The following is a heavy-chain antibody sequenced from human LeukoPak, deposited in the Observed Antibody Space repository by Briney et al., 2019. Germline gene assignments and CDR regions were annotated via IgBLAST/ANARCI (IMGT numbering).Heavy chain of an antibody. Sequence: GGSLRLSCAASGFTFSTNSMNWVRQAPGKGLEWVSYISSSSGTILYADSVKGRFTISRDNAKNSLYLQMNSLRAEDTAVYYCARGAGYAYFDYWGQGTLVTVSS. CDR3: ARGAGYAYFDY. V-gene: IGHV3-48*04. D-gene: IGHD5-12*01. CDR2: ISSSSGTI. J-gene: IGHJ4*02. CDR1: GFTFSTNS.